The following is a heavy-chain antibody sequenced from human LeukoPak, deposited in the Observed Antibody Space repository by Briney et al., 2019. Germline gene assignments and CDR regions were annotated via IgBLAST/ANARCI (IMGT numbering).Heavy chain of an antibody. J-gene: IGHJ6*03. CDR2: ISAYNGNT. Sequence: ASVKVSCKASGYTFTSYGISWVRQAPGQGLEWMGWISAYNGNTNYAQKLQGRVTMTTDTSTSTAYMELRSLRSDDTAVYYCASGTYSSSSGVPDYYYYMDIWGKGTTVTVSS. V-gene: IGHV1-18*01. CDR1: GYTFTSYG. CDR3: ASGTYSSSSGVPDYYYYMDI. D-gene: IGHD6-6*01.